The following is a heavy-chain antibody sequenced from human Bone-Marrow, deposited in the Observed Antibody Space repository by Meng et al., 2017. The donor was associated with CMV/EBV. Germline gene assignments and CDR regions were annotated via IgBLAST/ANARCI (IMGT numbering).Heavy chain of an antibody. Sequence: ASVKVSCKASGYTFTSYYMHWVRQAPGQGLEWMGIINPSGGSTSYAQKFQGRVTMTRDTSTSTVYMELSSLRSEDTAVYYCARDLILYYDFWSGYYTGGYYYYGMDVWGQGTTVTGSS. V-gene: IGHV1-46*01. J-gene: IGHJ6*01. CDR2: INPSGGST. D-gene: IGHD3-3*01. CDR3: ARDLILYYDFWSGYYTGGYYYYGMDV. CDR1: GYTFTSYY.